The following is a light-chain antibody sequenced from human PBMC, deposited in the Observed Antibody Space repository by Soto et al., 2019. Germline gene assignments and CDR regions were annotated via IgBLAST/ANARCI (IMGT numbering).Light chain of an antibody. V-gene: IGKV3-15*01. J-gene: IGKJ4*01. CDR2: GAS. CDR1: QSVTNS. Sequence: EIVMTQSPATLSVSPGARVTVSCGASQSVTNSLAWYQQKPGQAPRLLISGASTRATGIPASFSGSGSETEFTLTISSLQSEDFAVYYCQQYYKWPLTFGGGTKVDIK. CDR3: QQYYKWPLT.